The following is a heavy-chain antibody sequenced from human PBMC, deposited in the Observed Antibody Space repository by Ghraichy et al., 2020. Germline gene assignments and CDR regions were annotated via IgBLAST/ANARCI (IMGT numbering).Heavy chain of an antibody. CDR3: AKGRISGELLKYFDY. CDR2: IIGSGGST. D-gene: IGHD1-26*01. CDR1: GFTFSSYA. J-gene: IGHJ4*02. V-gene: IGHV3-23*01. Sequence: GESLNISCAASGFTFSSYAMSWVRQAPGKGLEWVSAIIGSGGSTYYADSVKGRFTISRDNSKNTLYLQMNSLRAEDTAVYYCAKGRISGELLKYFDYWGQGTLVTVSS.